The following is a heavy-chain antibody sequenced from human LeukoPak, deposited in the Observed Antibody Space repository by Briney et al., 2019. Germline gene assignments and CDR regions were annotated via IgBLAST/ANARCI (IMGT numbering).Heavy chain of an antibody. V-gene: IGHV1-2*02. J-gene: IGHJ3*02. CDR3: ARDRDGYNYDAFDI. D-gene: IGHD5-24*01. Sequence: EASVKVSCKASGYTFTGHYMHWVRQAPGQGLEWMGWINPDNGGTNYAQKFQDRVTMTSDPAIRTAYVQLSRLRSDDTAVYYCARDRDGYNYDAFDIWGQGTMVTVSS. CDR2: INPDNGGT. CDR1: GYTFTGHY.